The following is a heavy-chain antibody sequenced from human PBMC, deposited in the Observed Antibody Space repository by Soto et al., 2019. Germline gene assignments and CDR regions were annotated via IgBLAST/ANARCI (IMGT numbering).Heavy chain of an antibody. CDR1: GFLFSHYG. V-gene: IGHV3-33*01. CDR3: ARDRDGGWFHMDV. Sequence: QVQLVESGGGVVQPGRSVRLSCVGSGFLFSHYGMHWVRQAPGKGLEWVAVIWSDGNRESYADSVEGRFAISRDNSKDTLYLQMNNLRADDTAVYFCARDRDGGWFHMDVWGQGTTVAVSS. J-gene: IGHJ6*02. D-gene: IGHD6-19*01. CDR2: IWSDGNRE.